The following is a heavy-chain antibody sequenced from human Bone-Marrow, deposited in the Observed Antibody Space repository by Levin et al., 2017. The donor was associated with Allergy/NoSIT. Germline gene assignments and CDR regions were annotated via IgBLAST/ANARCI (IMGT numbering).Heavy chain of an antibody. CDR2: ISGSGDNT. D-gene: IGHD6-6*01. Sequence: TGGSLRLSCVASGFTFPNYAMNWVRQAPGKGLEWVSTISGSGDNTYYADSVKGRFTISRDSSKSTLYLQMNSLRAEDTAIYYCARGAWSSSFLKNYYGMDVWGQGTTVTVSS. J-gene: IGHJ6*02. CDR1: GFTFPNYA. V-gene: IGHV3-23*01. CDR3: ARGAWSSSFLKNYYGMDV.